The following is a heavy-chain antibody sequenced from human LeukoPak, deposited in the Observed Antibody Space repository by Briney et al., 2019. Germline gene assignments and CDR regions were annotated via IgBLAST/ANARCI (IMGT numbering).Heavy chain of an antibody. V-gene: IGHV4-34*01. CDR1: GGSFSTYY. D-gene: IGHD1-26*01. CDR3: LRGRNWEQS. Sequence: SETLSLTCAVYGGSFSTYYSSWFRQPPGKGLEWIGEIHQSGLTHYIPSLQSRLTISGDTSNNQFSLKLTSVPAADTAVYFCLRGRNWEQSWGQGTLVTVSS. J-gene: IGHJ4*02. CDR2: IHQSGLT.